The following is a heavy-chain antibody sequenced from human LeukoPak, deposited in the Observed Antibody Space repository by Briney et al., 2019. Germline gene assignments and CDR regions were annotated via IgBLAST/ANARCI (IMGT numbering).Heavy chain of an antibody. D-gene: IGHD2-2*01. CDR3: AREPIVEVPPDY. V-gene: IGHV4-30-4*01. CDR2: IYYSGST. CDR1: GGSISSGDYY. Sequence: SETLSLTCTVSGGSISSGDYYWSWIRQPPGKGLEWIGYIYYSGSTYYNPSPKSRVTISVDTSKNQFSLKLSSVTAADTAVYYCAREPIVEVPPDYWGQGTLVTVSS. J-gene: IGHJ4*02.